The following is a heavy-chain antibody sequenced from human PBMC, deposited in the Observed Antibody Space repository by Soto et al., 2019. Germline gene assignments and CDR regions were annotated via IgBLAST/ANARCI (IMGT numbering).Heavy chain of an antibody. V-gene: IGHV4-4*02. J-gene: IGHJ6*03. CDR2: ISHNGST. Sequence: QVQLQESGPGLVKPSGTLSLTCAVSSGSISSSNWWSWVRQPPGKGLEWIGEISHNGSTNYNPSLKRRVTISVDKSKNQFSLQLSSVTAADTAVYYCARAFGYSGSHYYYYYMDVWGKGTPVTVSS. D-gene: IGHD1-26*01. CDR1: SGSISSSNW. CDR3: ARAFGYSGSHYYYYYMDV.